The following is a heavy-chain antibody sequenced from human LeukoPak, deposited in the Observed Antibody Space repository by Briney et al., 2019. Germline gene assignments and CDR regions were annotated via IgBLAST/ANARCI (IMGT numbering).Heavy chain of an antibody. D-gene: IGHD1-26*01. CDR1: GLTFSTYS. Sequence: GGSLRLSCGASGLTFSTYSMNWVRQAPGKGLEWVSYISSDSGTIYYADSVKGRFTISRDNAKKSLYLQMNSLRAEDTAVYYCARVGIVGAHGAFDIWGQGTMVTVSS. J-gene: IGHJ3*02. CDR3: ARVGIVGAHGAFDI. CDR2: ISSDSGTI. V-gene: IGHV3-48*01.